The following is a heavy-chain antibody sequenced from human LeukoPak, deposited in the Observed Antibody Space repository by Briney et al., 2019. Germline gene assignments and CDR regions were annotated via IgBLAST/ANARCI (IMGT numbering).Heavy chain of an antibody. J-gene: IGHJ4*02. Sequence: GGSLRLSCAASGFTFSSYGMHWVRQAPGKGLEWVAVISYDGSNKYYADSVKGRFTISRDNAKNSLYLQMNSLRAEDTAVYYCARVSRKSPMITFDYWGQGTLVTVSS. V-gene: IGHV3-30*03. D-gene: IGHD3-16*01. CDR2: ISYDGSNK. CDR1: GFTFSSYG. CDR3: ARVSRKSPMITFDY.